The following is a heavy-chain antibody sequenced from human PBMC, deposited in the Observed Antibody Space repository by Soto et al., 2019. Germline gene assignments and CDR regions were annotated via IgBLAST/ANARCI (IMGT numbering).Heavy chain of an antibody. CDR3: ARGRYSSSWAYYYYYYGLDV. D-gene: IGHD6-13*01. Sequence: ASVKVSCKASGYTFTGYYMHWVRQAPGQGLEWMGWINPNSGGTNYAQKFQGWVTMTRDTSISTAYMELSRLRSDDTAVYYCARGRYSSSWAYYYYYYGLDVWGQGTTVTVSS. V-gene: IGHV1-2*04. J-gene: IGHJ6*02. CDR2: INPNSGGT. CDR1: GYTFTGYY.